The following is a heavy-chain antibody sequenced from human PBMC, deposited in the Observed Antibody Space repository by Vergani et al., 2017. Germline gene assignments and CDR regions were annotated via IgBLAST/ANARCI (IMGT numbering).Heavy chain of an antibody. CDR2: IYYSGST. D-gene: IGHD2-2*01. V-gene: IGHV4-59*01. CDR3: ARVKEDCSSTSCFNWYFDL. Sequence: QVQLQESGPGLVKPSETLSLTCTVSGGSISSYYWSWIRQPPGKGLEWIAYIYYSGSTNYNPSLKSRVTISVDTSKNQFSLKLSSVTAADTAVYYWARVKEDCSSTSCFNWYFDLWGRGTLVTVSS. CDR1: GGSISSYY. J-gene: IGHJ2*01.